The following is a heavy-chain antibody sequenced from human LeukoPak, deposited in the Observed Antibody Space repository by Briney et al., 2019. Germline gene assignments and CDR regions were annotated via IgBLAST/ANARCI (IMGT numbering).Heavy chain of an antibody. J-gene: IGHJ4*02. CDR2: IYTSGST. V-gene: IGHV4-4*07. Sequence: SETLSLTCTVSGGSISSCYWSWIRQPAGKGLEWIGRIYTSGSTNYNPSLKSRVTMSVDTSKNQFSLKLSSVTAADTAVYYCARGLKRNDQYQLLLEDYFDYWGQGTLVTVSS. CDR1: GGSISSCY. CDR3: ARGLKRNDQYQLLLEDYFDY. D-gene: IGHD2-2*01.